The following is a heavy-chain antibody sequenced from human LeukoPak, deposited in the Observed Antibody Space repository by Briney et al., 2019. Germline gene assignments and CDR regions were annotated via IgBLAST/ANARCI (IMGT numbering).Heavy chain of an antibody. D-gene: IGHD5-18*01. CDR1: GGTFSSYV. Sequence: SVKVSCKASGGTFSSYVISWVRKTPGQGLEWMGGLNPFFGAANYAQKFQGRVTITADESTSTAYMELSSLRSEDTAVYYCAANVAGGSIQLWIPTDYWGQGTLVTVSS. J-gene: IGHJ4*02. V-gene: IGHV1-69*13. CDR2: LNPFFGAA. CDR3: AANVAGGSIQLWIPTDY.